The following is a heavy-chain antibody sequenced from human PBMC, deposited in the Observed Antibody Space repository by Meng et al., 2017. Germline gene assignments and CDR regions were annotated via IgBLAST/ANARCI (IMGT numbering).Heavy chain of an antibody. CDR1: GGSLSGYY. V-gene: IGHV4-34*01. CDR2: INHSGST. J-gene: IGHJ5*02. Sequence: QAHPPEWGGGLLQPLEPLSLTCAVYGGSLSGYYASWNRQPPGKGLEWIGEINHSGSTNYTPSLTSRVTISVDTSKNQFSLKLSSVTAADTAVYYCARKFTMVRGIYNWFDPWGQGTLVTVSS. D-gene: IGHD3-10*01. CDR3: ARKFTMVRGIYNWFDP.